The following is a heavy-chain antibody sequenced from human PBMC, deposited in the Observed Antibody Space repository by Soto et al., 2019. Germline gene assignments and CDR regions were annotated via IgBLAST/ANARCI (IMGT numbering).Heavy chain of an antibody. CDR2: ISYDGSNK. J-gene: IGHJ3*02. Sequence: GGSLGLSCAASGFTFSSSAMHWVRQAPGKGLEWVAVISYDGSNKYYADSVKGRFTISRDNSKNTLYLQMNSLRAEDTAVYYCARIAVGGAFDIWGQGTMVTVSS. CDR1: GFTFSSSA. CDR3: ARIAVGGAFDI. D-gene: IGHD6-19*01. V-gene: IGHV3-30-3*01.